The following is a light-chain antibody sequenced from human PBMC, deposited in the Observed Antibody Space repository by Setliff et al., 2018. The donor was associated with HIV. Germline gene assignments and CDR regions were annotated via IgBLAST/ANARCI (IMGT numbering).Light chain of an antibody. J-gene: IGLJ1*01. V-gene: IGLV1-51*01. CDR3: GTWDSSLSAYV. CDR1: SSNIGNNY. CDR2: DNN. Sequence: QSVLTQPPSVSAAPGQKVTISCSGSSSNIGNNYVSWYQQVPGTATKRLIYDNNKRPSGIPDRFSGSKSGTSATLGITGLQTGDEADYYCGTWDSSLSAYVFGTGTKVTVL.